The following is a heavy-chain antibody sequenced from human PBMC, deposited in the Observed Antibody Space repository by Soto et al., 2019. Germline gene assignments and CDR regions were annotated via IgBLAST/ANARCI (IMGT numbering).Heavy chain of an antibody. V-gene: IGHV5-10-1*01. CDR2: IDPSDSYT. D-gene: IGHD6-19*01. Sequence: GESLKISCNGSGYSFTIYWISWVRQMPGKGLEWMGRIDPSDSYTNYSPSFQGHVTISADKSISTAYLQWSSLKASDTAMYYCARVFLGVAVAGTRLNWFDPWGQGTLVTVSS. J-gene: IGHJ5*02. CDR1: GYSFTIYW. CDR3: ARVFLGVAVAGTRLNWFDP.